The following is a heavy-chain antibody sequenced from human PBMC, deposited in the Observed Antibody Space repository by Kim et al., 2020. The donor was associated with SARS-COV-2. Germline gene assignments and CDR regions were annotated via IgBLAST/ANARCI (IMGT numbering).Heavy chain of an antibody. CDR2: GHHSGST. V-gene: IGHV4-34*01. Sequence: GSLSLTCAVYGESFSDYYWTWIRQPPGKGLEWIGEGHHSGSTNYNPSLKSRVTITTDTSKNQFSLRLRSLTAADTGFYFCARGVSNSSAWELDYWGRG. J-gene: IGHJ4*02. D-gene: IGHD6-19*01. CDR3: ARGVSNSSAWELDY. CDR1: GESFSDYY.